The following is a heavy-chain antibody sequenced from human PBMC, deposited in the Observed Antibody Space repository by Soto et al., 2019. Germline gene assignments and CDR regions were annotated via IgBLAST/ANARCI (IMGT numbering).Heavy chain of an antibody. D-gene: IGHD4-17*01. CDR2: IYSGGST. J-gene: IGHJ4*02. V-gene: IGHV3-66*01. CDR1: GFTVSSNY. CDR3: ASNPYGDYAPSFDY. Sequence: EVQLVESGGGLVQPGGSLRLSCAASGFTVSSNYMSWVRQAPGKGLEWVSVIYSGGSTYYADSVKGRFTISRDNSKNTLYLQMNSLRAEDTAVYYCASNPYGDYAPSFDYWGQGTLVTVSS.